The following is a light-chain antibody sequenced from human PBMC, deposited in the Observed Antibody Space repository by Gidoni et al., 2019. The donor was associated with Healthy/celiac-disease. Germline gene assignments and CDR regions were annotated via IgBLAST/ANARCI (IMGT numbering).Light chain of an antibody. Sequence: DIQMTQSPSSLSASVGDRVTITCQASQDISNYLNWYQQKPGKAPKLLIYDASNLETGFPSRFSGSGSGTDFTFSISSLQPEDIATYYCRQYDNLPYTFGQGTKLEIK. CDR2: DAS. J-gene: IGKJ2*01. V-gene: IGKV1-33*01. CDR3: RQYDNLPYT. CDR1: QDISNY.